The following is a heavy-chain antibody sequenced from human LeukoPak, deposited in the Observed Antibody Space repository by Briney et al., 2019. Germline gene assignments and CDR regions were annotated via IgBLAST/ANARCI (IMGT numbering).Heavy chain of an antibody. CDR2: ISYDGSNK. Sequence: PGGSLRLSCAASGFNFNNYAMHWVRQAPGKGLEWVAIISYDGSNKYYADSVKGRFTISRDNSKNTLYLQMNSLRAEDTAVYYCAKPPPNCSSTSCYTDYWGQGTLVTVSS. J-gene: IGHJ4*02. CDR1: GFNFNNYA. V-gene: IGHV3-30*18. D-gene: IGHD2-2*02. CDR3: AKPPPNCSSTSCYTDY.